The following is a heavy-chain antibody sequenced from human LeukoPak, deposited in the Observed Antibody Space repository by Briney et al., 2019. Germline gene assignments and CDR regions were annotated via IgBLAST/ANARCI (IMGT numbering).Heavy chain of an antibody. V-gene: IGHV5-51*01. CDR1: GYSFTSYW. J-gene: IGHJ1*01. CDR2: IYPGDSDT. D-gene: IGHD3-22*01. CDR3: ARHASYYDSSGYYSGHFQH. Sequence: GESLKISCKGSGYSFTSYWIGWVRQMPGKGLEWMGIIYPGDSDTRYSPSFQGQVTISADKSISTAYLQWSSLKASDIAMYYCARHASYYDSSGYYSGHFQHWGQGTLVTVSS.